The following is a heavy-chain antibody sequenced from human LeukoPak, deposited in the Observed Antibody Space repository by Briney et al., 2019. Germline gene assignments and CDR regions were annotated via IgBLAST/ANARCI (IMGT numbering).Heavy chain of an antibody. Sequence: GESLKISCMGSGYSFTNYWIGWVRQVPGSGLEWMGVIYPSDSDTRYSPSFQGQVTISADKSIDTYYLQWSSLKASVTAMYYCARQRDSGFDFDSWGQGTLVTVSS. J-gene: IGHJ4*02. CDR1: GYSFTNYW. D-gene: IGHD5-12*01. CDR3: ARQRDSGFDFDS. CDR2: IYPSDSDT. V-gene: IGHV5-51*01.